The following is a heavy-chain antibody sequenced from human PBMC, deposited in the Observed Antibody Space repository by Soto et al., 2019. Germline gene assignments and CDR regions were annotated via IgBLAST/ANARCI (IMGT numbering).Heavy chain of an antibody. CDR3: ASYYYDSSGSLDY. Sequence: SVKVSCKASGGTFSSYAISWVRQAPGQGLEWMGGIIPIFGTANYAQKFQGRVTITADESTSTAYMELSSLRSEDTAVYYCASYYYDSSGSLDYWGQGTLVTVSS. CDR1: GGTFSSYA. V-gene: IGHV1-69*13. J-gene: IGHJ4*02. D-gene: IGHD3-22*01. CDR2: IIPIFGTA.